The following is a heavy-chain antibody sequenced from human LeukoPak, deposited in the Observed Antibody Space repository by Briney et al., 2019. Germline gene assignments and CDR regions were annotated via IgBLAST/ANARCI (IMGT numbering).Heavy chain of an antibody. CDR3: ARYDSSGPDAFDI. J-gene: IGHJ3*02. V-gene: IGHV1-8*01. D-gene: IGHD3-22*01. Sequence: ASVKASCKASGYTFTIYDINWVRQATGQGLEWMGWMNPNSGSTGYAQKFQGRVTMTRNTSIRTAYMELSSLRSDDTAVYYCARYDSSGPDAFDIWGQGTKVTVSS. CDR1: GYTFTIYD. CDR2: MNPNSGST.